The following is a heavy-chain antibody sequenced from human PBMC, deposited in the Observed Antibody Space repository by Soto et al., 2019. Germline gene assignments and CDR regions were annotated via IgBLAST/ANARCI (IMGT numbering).Heavy chain of an antibody. CDR3: ARGVGATTRVYFDY. D-gene: IGHD1-26*01. V-gene: IGHV1-18*01. J-gene: IGHJ4*02. CDR1: GYSFTNYG. Sequence: GASVKVSCKASGYSFTNYGITWVRQAPGQGFEWMGWISAYNGNTKYAQKLQGRVTMTTDASTSTAYLELSSLRSEDTAVYYCARGVGATTRVYFDYWGQGTLVTVSS. CDR2: ISAYNGNT.